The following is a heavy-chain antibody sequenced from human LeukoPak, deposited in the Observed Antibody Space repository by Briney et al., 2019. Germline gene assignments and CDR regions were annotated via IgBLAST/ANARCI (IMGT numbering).Heavy chain of an antibody. J-gene: IGHJ5*02. CDR1: TFTFSSYA. CDR3: ANPPTGYHYFDP. Sequence: GGSLRLSCAASTFTFSSYAMSWVRQAPGKGLEWVSTISAGGDSTNYADSVKGRFTISRDNSQNTLYLQMHSLRAEDTAVYYCANPPTGYHYFDPWGQGTLVTVSS. V-gene: IGHV3-23*01. D-gene: IGHD1-1*01. CDR2: ISAGGDST.